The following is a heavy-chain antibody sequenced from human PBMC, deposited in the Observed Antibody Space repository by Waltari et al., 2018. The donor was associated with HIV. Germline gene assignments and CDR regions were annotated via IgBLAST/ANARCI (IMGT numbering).Heavy chain of an antibody. CDR2: ALIGVST. D-gene: IGHD3-22*01. Sequence: EVQLVESGGGLVQPGGSLRLSCAASGFSVTTDHMTWVRQAPGRGLEVGSVALIGVSTKSVDSAKCRFTSSRYHSMNAGLLELNSLRTEDTALYYCARGNSDYYDSRCYPPDFRLDNWGPGTLVTVSS. CDR3: ARGNSDYYDSRCYPPDFRLDN. CDR1: GFSVTTDH. V-gene: IGHV3-66*02. J-gene: IGHJ4*02.